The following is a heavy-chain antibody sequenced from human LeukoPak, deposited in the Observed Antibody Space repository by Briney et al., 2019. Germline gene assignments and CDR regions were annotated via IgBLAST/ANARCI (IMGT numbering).Heavy chain of an antibody. J-gene: IGHJ5*02. Sequence: ASVKVSCKASGYTFTGYYIHWVRQAPGQGLEWMGWINPNNGGTNYAQNFQGRVTMTRDTSISTVYLEVNSLISDDTAVYYCARDPRAGANWFDPWGQGTLVTVSS. CDR1: GYTFTGYY. D-gene: IGHD6-13*01. CDR2: INPNNGGT. V-gene: IGHV1-2*02. CDR3: ARDPRAGANWFDP.